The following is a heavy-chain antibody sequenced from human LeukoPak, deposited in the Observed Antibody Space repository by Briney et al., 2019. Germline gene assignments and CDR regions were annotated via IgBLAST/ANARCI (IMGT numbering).Heavy chain of an antibody. CDR3: ARDPITMVRGGQNWFDP. D-gene: IGHD3-10*01. V-gene: IGHV1-3*01. CDR2: INAGNGNT. CDR1: GYTFTSYA. J-gene: IGHJ5*02. Sequence: ASVKVSCKASGYTFTSYAMHWVRQAPGQRLEWMGWINAGNGNTKYSQKFQGRVTITRDTSASTAYMELSSLRSEDTAVYYCARDPITMVRGGQNWFDPWGQGTLVTVSP.